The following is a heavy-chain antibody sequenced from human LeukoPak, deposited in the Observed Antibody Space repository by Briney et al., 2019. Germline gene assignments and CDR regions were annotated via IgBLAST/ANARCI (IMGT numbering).Heavy chain of an antibody. CDR3: ARGLSYSSSWYDYYYYMDV. V-gene: IGHV4-34*01. CDR1: GGSFSGYY. CDR2: INHSGST. D-gene: IGHD6-13*01. J-gene: IGHJ6*03. Sequence: PSETLSLTCAVYGGSFSGYYWSWIRQPPGKGLEWIGEINHSGSTNYNPSLKSRVTISVDTSKNQFSLKLSSVTAADTAVYYCARGLSYSSSWYDYYYYMDVWGKWTTVTVSS.